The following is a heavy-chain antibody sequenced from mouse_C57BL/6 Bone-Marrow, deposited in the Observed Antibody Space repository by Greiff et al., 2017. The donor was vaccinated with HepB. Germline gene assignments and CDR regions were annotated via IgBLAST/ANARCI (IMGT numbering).Heavy chain of an antibody. CDR2: ISYDGSN. V-gene: IGHV3-6*01. CDR3: ARPRWEDWYFDV. J-gene: IGHJ1*03. Sequence: EVKLQESGPGLVKPSQSLSLTCSVTGYSITSGYYWNWIRQFPGNKLEWMGYISYDGSNNYNPSLKNRISITRDTSKNQFFLKLNSVTTEDTATYYCARPRWEDWYFDVWGTGTTVTVSS. CDR1: GYSITSGYY. D-gene: IGHD2-3*01.